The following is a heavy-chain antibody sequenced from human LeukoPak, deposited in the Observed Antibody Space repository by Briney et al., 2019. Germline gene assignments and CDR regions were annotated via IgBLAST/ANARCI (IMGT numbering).Heavy chain of an antibody. CDR1: GFTVSSNY. Sequence: GGSLRLSCAASGFTVSSNYMSWVRQAPGKGLGWVANIKQDGSEKYYVDSVKGRFTISRDNAKNSLYLQMNSLRAEDTAVYYCARVSFLGLAFDIWGQGTMVTVSS. CDR2: IKQDGSEK. D-gene: IGHD3-3*02. V-gene: IGHV3-7*01. CDR3: ARVSFLGLAFDI. J-gene: IGHJ3*02.